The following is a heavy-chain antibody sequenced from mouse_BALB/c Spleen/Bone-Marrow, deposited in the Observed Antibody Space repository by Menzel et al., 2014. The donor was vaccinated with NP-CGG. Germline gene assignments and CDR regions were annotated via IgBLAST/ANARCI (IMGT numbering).Heavy chain of an antibody. D-gene: IGHD2-2*01. CDR2: ISPGTGNT. J-gene: IGHJ3*01. V-gene: IGHV1-9*01. CDR1: GYAFSTYW. Sequence: QVQLQQSGTELMKPGASVKISCKATGYAFSTYWIQWIKQRPGHGLDWIGEISPGTGNTNNNKKFRGKATFTADASSNTAYMQLSSLTSEDSAVYFCAIIGYQAWFTYWGQGTLVTVSP. CDR3: AIIGYQAWFTY.